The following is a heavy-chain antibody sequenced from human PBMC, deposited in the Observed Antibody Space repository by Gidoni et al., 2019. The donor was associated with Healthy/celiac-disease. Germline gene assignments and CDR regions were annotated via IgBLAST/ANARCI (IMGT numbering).Heavy chain of an antibody. D-gene: IGHD3-10*01. Sequence: EVQLVESGGVVVQPGGSLRLSCAASGFTFDDDTMTWVRQDRGKGLEWVSLISLDGGSTYYADSVKGRFTISRDNSKNSLYLQMNSLRTEDTALYYCAKDITDYYGSGSYWYYGMDVWGKGTTVTVSS. CDR3: AKDITDYYGSGSYWYYGMDV. V-gene: IGHV3-43*01. J-gene: IGHJ6*04. CDR1: GFTFDDDT. CDR2: ISLDGGST.